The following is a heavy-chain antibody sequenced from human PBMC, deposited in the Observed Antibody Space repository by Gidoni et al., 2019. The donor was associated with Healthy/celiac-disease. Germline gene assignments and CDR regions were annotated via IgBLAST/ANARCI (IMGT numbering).Heavy chain of an antibody. Sequence: QLQLQESGPGLVKPSETLSLTCPVSGGSIRSSSYYWGWIRQPPGKGLEWIGSIYYSGSTYYNPSLKSRVPISVDTSKNQFSLKLSSVTAADTAVYYCARASIAVAGGGWFDPWGQGTLVTVSS. CDR1: GGSIRSSSYY. CDR2: IYYSGST. J-gene: IGHJ5*02. D-gene: IGHD6-19*01. CDR3: ARASIAVAGGGWFDP. V-gene: IGHV4-39*07.